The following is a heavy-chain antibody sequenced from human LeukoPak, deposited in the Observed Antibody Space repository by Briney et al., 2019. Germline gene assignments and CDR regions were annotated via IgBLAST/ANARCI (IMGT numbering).Heavy chain of an antibody. CDR3: ARDLYDSSESAFDI. V-gene: IGHV3-30-3*01. D-gene: IGHD3-22*01. Sequence: GGSLRLSCAASGFTFGNYAMHWVRQAPGKGLEWVAVISYDGSNKYYADSVKGRFTISRDNSKNTLYLQMNSLRAEDTAVYYCARDLYDSSESAFDIWGQGTMVTVSS. CDR2: ISYDGSNK. J-gene: IGHJ3*02. CDR1: GFTFGNYA.